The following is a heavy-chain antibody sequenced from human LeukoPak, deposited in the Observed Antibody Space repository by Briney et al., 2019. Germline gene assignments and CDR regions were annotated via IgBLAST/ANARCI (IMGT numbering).Heavy chain of an antibody. V-gene: IGHV3-30*18. CDR3: AKDRLNYYDSSGYSAFDY. D-gene: IGHD3-22*01. CDR2: ISYDGSNK. Sequence: GGSLRLSCAASGFTFSSYGMHWVRQAPGKGLEWVAVISYDGSNKYYADSVKGRFTISRDNSKNTLYLQMNSLRAEDTAVYYCAKDRLNYYDSSGYSAFDYWGQGTLVTVSS. J-gene: IGHJ4*02. CDR1: GFTFSSYG.